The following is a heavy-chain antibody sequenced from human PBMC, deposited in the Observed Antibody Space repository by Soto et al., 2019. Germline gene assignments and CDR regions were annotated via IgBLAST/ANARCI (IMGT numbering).Heavy chain of an antibody. Sequence: QVQLQESGPGLVKPSGTLSLTCTVSGASISSTSSGDWWSWVRQPPGKGLEWIGEIHHSGNTNYNPSLKSRVTMSVDKSKNQFSLRLSSVTAADPAVYYCAKMVGATLVDYWGQGNLVTVSS. D-gene: IGHD1-26*01. CDR1: GASISSTSSGDW. CDR2: IHHSGNT. J-gene: IGHJ4*02. V-gene: IGHV4-4*02. CDR3: AKMVGATLVDY.